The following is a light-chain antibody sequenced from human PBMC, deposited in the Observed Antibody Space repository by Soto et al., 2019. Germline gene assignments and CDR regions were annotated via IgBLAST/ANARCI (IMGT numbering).Light chain of an antibody. V-gene: IGKV3-11*01. Sequence: DIVLTQSPTTLSLSPGERATLSCRASQSVSSYLAWYQQKPGQAPRLLIYDASNRATGIPARFSGSGSGTDFPLTISSLEPEDVAVYYCQQRSNWPTFGQGTKVEIK. J-gene: IGKJ1*01. CDR3: QQRSNWPT. CDR1: QSVSSY. CDR2: DAS.